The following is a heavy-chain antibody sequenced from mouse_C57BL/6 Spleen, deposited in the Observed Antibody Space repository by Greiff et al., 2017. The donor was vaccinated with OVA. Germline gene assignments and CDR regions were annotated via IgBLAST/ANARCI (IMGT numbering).Heavy chain of an antibody. D-gene: IGHD1-1*01. CDR2: IYPRDGST. CDR1: GYTFTSYD. Sequence: QVQLKESGPELVKPGASVKLSCKASGYTFTSYDINWVKQRPGQGLEWIGWIYPRDGSTKYNEKFKGKATLTVDTSSSTAYMELHSLTSEDSAVYFCSRGGTPGVVYYFDDWGQGTTLTVSS. V-gene: IGHV1-85*01. J-gene: IGHJ2*01. CDR3: SRGGTPGVVYYFDD.